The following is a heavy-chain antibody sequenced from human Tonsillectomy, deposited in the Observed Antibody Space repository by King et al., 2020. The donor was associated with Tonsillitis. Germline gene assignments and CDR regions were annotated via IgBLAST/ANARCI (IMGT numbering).Heavy chain of an antibody. V-gene: IGHV4-39*07. D-gene: IGHD1-26*01. Sequence: QLQLQESGPGLVKPSETLSLTCTLSGGSISGTDNYWNWIRQPPGKGLEWIGSIYYTGSTYYKPSLKSRVTISLDTSKNQFSLNLSSVTAADTAVYSCATGARADAFDIWGQGAMIIVSS. CDR2: IYYTGST. CDR1: GGSISGTDNY. CDR3: ATGARADAFDI. J-gene: IGHJ3*02.